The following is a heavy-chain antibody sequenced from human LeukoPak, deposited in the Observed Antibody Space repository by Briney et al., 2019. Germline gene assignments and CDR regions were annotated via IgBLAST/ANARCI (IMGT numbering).Heavy chain of an antibody. CDR1: GGSISSSSYY. V-gene: IGHV4-39*01. CDR2: IYYSGST. J-gene: IGHJ4*02. D-gene: IGHD3-22*01. CDR3: ARRSGAMMVDYFDY. Sequence: KPSETLSLTCTVSGGSISSSSYYWGWIRQPPGKGLEWIGSIYYSGSTYYNPSLESRVTISVDTSKNQFSLKLSSVTAADTAVYYCARRSGAMMVDYFDYWGQGTLVTVSS.